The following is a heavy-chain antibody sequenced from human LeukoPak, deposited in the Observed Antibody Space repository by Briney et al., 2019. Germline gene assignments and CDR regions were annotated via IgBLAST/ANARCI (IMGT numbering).Heavy chain of an antibody. V-gene: IGHV4-30-2*01. CDR2: IYHSGST. J-gene: IGHJ3*02. CDR3: AREQPWLFDAFDI. Sequence: SETLSLTCAVSGGSISSGGYSWSWIRQPPGKGLEWIGYIYHSGSTYYNPSLKSRVTISVDRSKNQFSLKLSSVTAADTAVYYCAREQPWLFDAFDIWGQGTMVTVSS. D-gene: IGHD3-22*01. CDR1: GGSISSGGYS.